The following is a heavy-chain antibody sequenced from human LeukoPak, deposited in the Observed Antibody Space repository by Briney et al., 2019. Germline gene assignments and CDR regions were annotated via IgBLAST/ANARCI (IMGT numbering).Heavy chain of an antibody. V-gene: IGHV4-59*01. CDR3: ARGYSSSGNYFDY. D-gene: IGHD6-13*01. CDR2: VFDIGGT. Sequence: SETLSLTCTVSGGSISNYWWSWIRQPPGKGLEWIGYVFDIGGTNYNPSLKSRVTISVDTSKKQFSLKLSSGTAADPAVYYCARGYSSSGNYFDYWGQGTLVTVSS. CDR1: GGSISNYW. J-gene: IGHJ4*02.